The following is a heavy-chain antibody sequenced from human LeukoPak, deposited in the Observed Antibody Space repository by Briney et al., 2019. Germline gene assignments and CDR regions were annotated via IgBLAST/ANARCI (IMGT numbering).Heavy chain of an antibody. CDR1: GYSISSGYY. CDR3: ARKDIVVVVAASHRTGWFDS. CDR2: IYHSGST. D-gene: IGHD2-15*01. J-gene: IGHJ5*01. Sequence: TSETLSLTCTVSGYSISSGYYWGWIRQPPGKGLEWIGSIYHSGSTYYNPSLKSQVTISVDTSKNQFSLKLSSVTAAETGVYYCARKDIVVVVAASHRTGWFDSWGQGTLVTVSS. V-gene: IGHV4-38-2*02.